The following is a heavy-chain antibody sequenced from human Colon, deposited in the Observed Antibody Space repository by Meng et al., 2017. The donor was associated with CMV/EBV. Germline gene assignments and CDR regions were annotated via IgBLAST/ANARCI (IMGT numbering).Heavy chain of an antibody. CDR3: ARNEKSSRRLPYDY. D-gene: IGHD2-2*01. Sequence: GESLKISCAASQFTFSSHPMHWVRQAPGKGLEWVANIKQDGSEKYYVDSVKGRFTISRDNAKNSLYLQMNSLRAEDTAVYYCARNEKSSRRLPYDYWGQGTLVTVSS. CDR1: QFTFSSHP. J-gene: IGHJ4*02. CDR2: IKQDGSEK. V-gene: IGHV3-7*01.